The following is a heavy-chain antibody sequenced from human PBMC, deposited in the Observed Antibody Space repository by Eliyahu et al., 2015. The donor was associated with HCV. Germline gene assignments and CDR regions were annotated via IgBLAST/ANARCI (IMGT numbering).Heavy chain of an antibody. CDR3: GRDWAYSAFDY. CDR2: INPDGSEK. D-gene: IGHD2-15*01. J-gene: IGHJ4*02. Sequence: EVHLVQSGGGLVQPGGSLRLSCVASGFTFSDSWXGWXRQVPGRGLGXVAGINPDGSEKFYLDSVKGRFTISRDNVRNSLYLQLSGLRHGDTAVYYCGRDWAYSAFDYWGQGTLVSVSS. CDR1: GFTFSDSW. V-gene: IGHV3-7*03.